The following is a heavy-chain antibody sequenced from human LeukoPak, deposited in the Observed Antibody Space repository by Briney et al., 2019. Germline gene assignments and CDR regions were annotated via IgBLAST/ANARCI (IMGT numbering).Heavy chain of an antibody. J-gene: IGHJ4*02. CDR1: GLTVISNY. V-gene: IGHV3-53*01. D-gene: IGHD3-22*01. CDR3: ARDYYAVRYYFDY. Sequence: PGGSLRLSCAASGLTVISNYMSWVRQAPGKGLEWVSLIYSGGSTYYADSVKGRFTISRDNSRNTLYLQMNSLRAEDTAVYYCARDYYAVRYYFDYWGQGTLVTVSS. CDR2: IYSGGST.